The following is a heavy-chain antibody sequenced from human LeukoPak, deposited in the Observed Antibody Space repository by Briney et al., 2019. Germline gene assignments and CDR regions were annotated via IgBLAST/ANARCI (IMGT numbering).Heavy chain of an antibody. V-gene: IGHV1-46*01. CDR3: ARDRDRSGSDLFDY. J-gene: IGHJ4*02. CDR2: INPSGGAT. CDR1: GYTFTSYY. Sequence: GASVTVSCKASGYTFTSYYVHWVRHAPGQGPELMWIINPSGGATRYAQKFQGRVTMTRDMSTSTVYMDLSSLRSDDTALYYCARDRDRSGSDLFDYWGQGTLVTVSS. D-gene: IGHD3-22*01.